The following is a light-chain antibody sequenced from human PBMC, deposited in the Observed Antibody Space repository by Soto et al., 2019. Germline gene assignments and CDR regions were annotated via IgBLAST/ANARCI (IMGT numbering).Light chain of an antibody. CDR3: LQVNSFPRT. CDR2: SAS. V-gene: IGKV1-12*01. J-gene: IGKJ4*02. Sequence: IQMTESPSSLSASIGDRVTITCRASQGIGVRLAWFQQKPGKAPQYLIQSASTLASGVPSRFSGSGSGTEFILTINNLQPEDVATYYCLQVNSFPRTFGGGTKVDIK. CDR1: QGIGVR.